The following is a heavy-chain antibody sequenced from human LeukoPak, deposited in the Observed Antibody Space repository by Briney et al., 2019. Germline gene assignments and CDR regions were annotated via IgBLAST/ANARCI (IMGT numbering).Heavy chain of an antibody. V-gene: IGHV4-59*11. CDR2: IYYSGST. CDR1: CGSISSHC. Sequence: SATLSLTYPVACGSISSHCWGWIRQPAGTGLGWMGYIYYSGSTNYNPSLKSRVTISVDTSKNQFSLKLSAVTAADTAVYYCAKGHSSGWNWFDPWGQGTLVTVSS. D-gene: IGHD6-19*01. CDR3: AKGHSSGWNWFDP. J-gene: IGHJ5*02.